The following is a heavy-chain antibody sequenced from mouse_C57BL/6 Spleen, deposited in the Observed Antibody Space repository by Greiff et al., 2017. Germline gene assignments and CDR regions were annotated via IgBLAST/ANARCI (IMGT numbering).Heavy chain of an antibody. CDR3: EREFYYGSSLRYWYFDV. CDR1: GYTFTSYW. D-gene: IGHD1-1*01. CDR2: IDPSDSYT. V-gene: IGHV1-69*01. Sequence: QVQLQQPGAELVMPGASVKLSCKASGYTFTSYWMHWVKQRPGQGLEWIGEIDPSDSYTNYNQKFKGKSTLTVDKSSSTAYMQLSSLTSEDAAVYYCEREFYYGSSLRYWYFDVWGTGTTVTVSS. J-gene: IGHJ1*03.